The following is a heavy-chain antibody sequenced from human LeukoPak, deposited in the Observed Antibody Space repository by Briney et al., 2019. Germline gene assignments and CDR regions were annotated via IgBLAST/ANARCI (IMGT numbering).Heavy chain of an antibody. CDR2: ISYDGSNK. CDR1: GFTFSSYA. D-gene: IGHD3-22*01. J-gene: IGHJ4*02. V-gene: IGHV3-30-3*01. Sequence: GGSLRLSCAASGFTFSSYATHWVRQAPGKGLEWVAVISYDGSNKYYADSVKGRFTISRDNSKNTLYLQMNSLRAEDTAVYYCASASSGYHLDYWGQGTLVTVSS. CDR3: ASASSGYHLDY.